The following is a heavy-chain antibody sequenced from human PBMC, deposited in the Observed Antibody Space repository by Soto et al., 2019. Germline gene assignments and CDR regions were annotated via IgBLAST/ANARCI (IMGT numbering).Heavy chain of an antibody. CDR1: GVSLTTRGMT. CDR2: ST. Sequence: SGPTLVNPTLTLTLTCTVSGVSLTTRGMTLGWIRQPPGKAPEWLALSTQYSPSLQSRLTFTEDTPKNQVVLTMTNMDPVDTATYYCTLRQDTSRGPIYWGQGIMVTVSS. CDR3: TLRQDTSRGPIY. V-gene: IGHV2-5*01. D-gene: IGHD6-13*01. J-gene: IGHJ4*02.